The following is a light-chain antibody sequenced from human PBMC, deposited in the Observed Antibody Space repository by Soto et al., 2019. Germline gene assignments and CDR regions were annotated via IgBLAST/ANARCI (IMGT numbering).Light chain of an antibody. CDR3: SSNTSSSTVV. V-gene: IGLV2-14*01. J-gene: IGLJ2*01. CDR2: DVS. CDR1: NSDVGGYNY. Sequence: QSALTQPASVSGSPGQSITISCTGTNSDVGGYNYVSWYQQHPGKAPKLMIYDVSNRPSGVSNRFSGSKSGNTASLTISGLQAEDEADYYCSSNTSSSTVVFGGGTKLTVL.